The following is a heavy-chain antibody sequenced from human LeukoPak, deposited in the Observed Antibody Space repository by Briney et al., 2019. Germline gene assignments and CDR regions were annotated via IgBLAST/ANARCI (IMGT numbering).Heavy chain of an antibody. CDR3: ARGTYYYDSSGYHTWFDP. CDR2: IYYSGST. Sequence: PSETLSLTCTVPWVSINSDYWGWIRLSPGKGLELIGYIYYSGSTNYNPSLKSRVTISVDTSKNQFSLKLSSVTAADTAVYYCARGTYYYDSSGYHTWFDPWGQGTLVTVSS. D-gene: IGHD3-22*01. CDR1: WVSINSDY. J-gene: IGHJ5*02. V-gene: IGHV4-59*12.